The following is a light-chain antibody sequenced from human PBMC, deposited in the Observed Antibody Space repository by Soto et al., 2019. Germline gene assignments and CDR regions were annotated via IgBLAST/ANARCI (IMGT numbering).Light chain of an antibody. CDR2: KAS. Sequence: DIQMTQSPSTLYASVGDRVTITCRASQSIGASLAWFQQKPGKAPNLLLYKASSLESGVPSRFSGSGSGTEFTLTISPRQPDDFATYYCQQYNSSPLTFGGGTKVEIK. J-gene: IGKJ4*01. CDR3: QQYNSSPLT. V-gene: IGKV1-5*03. CDR1: QSIGAS.